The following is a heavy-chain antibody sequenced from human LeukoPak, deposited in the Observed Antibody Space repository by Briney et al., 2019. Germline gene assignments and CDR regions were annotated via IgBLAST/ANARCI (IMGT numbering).Heavy chain of an antibody. CDR2: INHSGST. CDR3: ARLEGAFDI. J-gene: IGHJ3*02. D-gene: IGHD1-1*01. V-gene: IGHV4-34*01. Sequence: SETLSLTCAVYGGSFSGYYWSWIRQPPGKGLEWSGEINHSGSTNYNPSLKSPVTISVDTSKNQFSLEQSSVTAADTAVYYCARLEGAFDIWGQGTMVTVSS. CDR1: GGSFSGYY.